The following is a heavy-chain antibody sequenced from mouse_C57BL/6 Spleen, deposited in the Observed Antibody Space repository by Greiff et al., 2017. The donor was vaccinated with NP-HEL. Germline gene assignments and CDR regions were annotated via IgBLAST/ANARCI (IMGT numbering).Heavy chain of an antibody. Sequence: QVQLKESGPGLVAPSQSLSITCTVSGFSLTSYGVSWVRQPPGKGLEWLGVIWGDGSTNYYSALISRLSISKDNSKSQVFLKRNSLQTDDTATYYCAKHYYYGSSYEGFAYWGQGTLVTVSA. CDR1: GFSLTSYG. D-gene: IGHD1-1*01. CDR3: AKHYYYGSSYEGFAY. V-gene: IGHV2-3*01. J-gene: IGHJ3*01. CDR2: IWGDGST.